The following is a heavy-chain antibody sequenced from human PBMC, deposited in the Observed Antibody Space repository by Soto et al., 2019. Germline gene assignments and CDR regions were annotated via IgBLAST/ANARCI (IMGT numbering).Heavy chain of an antibody. D-gene: IGHD3-22*01. CDR2: ISYSGST. CDR1: GDSMNNGDYF. Sequence: KPSETLSLTCSVSGDSMNNGDYFWTWIRQTPGKGLQWIGYISYSGSTFYNPSLKTRLAMSVDTSKNQFSVSLRSVTAADTAVYYCARDRAHFYESSGRLDLWGQGMLVTVSS. J-gene: IGHJ4*02. CDR3: ARDRAHFYESSGRLDL. V-gene: IGHV4-30-4*01.